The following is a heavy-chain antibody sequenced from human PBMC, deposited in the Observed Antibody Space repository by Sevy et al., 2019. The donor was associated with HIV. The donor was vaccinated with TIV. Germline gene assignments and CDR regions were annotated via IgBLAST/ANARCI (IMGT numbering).Heavy chain of an antibody. CDR1: GFTFSSYS. CDR2: ISSSSSYI. CDR3: ARDGSGSYYKFDYYFDY. D-gene: IGHD3-10*01. V-gene: IGHV3-21*01. J-gene: IGHJ4*02. Sequence: GGSLRLSCAASGFTFSSYSMNWVRQAPGKGLEWVSSISSSSSYIYYADSVKGRFTISGDNAKNSPYLQRNSLRAEDTAVYYCARDGSGSYYKFDYYFDYWGQGTLVTVSS.